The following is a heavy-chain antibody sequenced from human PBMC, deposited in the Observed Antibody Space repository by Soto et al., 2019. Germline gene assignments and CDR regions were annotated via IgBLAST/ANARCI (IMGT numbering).Heavy chain of an antibody. J-gene: IGHJ6*02. CDR1: GFTFSNDW. V-gene: IGHV3-74*01. CDR3: ARERTSKGGMDV. CDR2: IISGGSRV. Sequence: LRLSCAASGFTFSNDWMNWVRQGPGKGLEWVSRIISGGSRVSYADSVKGRFTIARDNAKNTLYLEMHSLTAEDTAVYYCARERTSKGGMDVRGQGTTVTVSS.